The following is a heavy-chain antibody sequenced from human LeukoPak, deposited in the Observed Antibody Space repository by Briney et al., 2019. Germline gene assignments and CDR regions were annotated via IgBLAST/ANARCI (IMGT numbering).Heavy chain of an antibody. V-gene: IGHV4-59*01. CDR1: GGSFSGYY. CDR3: ARDTGIAVAGRGHFDY. Sequence: SETLSLTCAVYGGSFSGYYWSWIRQPPGKGLEWIGYIYYSGSTNYNPSLKSRVTISVDTSKNQFSLKLSSVTAADTAVYYCARDTGIAVAGRGHFDYWGQGTLVTVSS. D-gene: IGHD6-19*01. J-gene: IGHJ4*02. CDR2: IYYSGST.